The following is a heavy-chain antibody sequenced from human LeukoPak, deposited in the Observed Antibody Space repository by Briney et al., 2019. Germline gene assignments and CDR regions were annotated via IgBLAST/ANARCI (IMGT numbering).Heavy chain of an antibody. V-gene: IGHV1-69*04. CDR1: GGTFSSYA. CDR2: IIPILGIA. D-gene: IGHD6-13*01. CDR3: ARVIAAATAFDI. J-gene: IGHJ3*02. Sequence: ASVKVSCKASGGTFSSYAISWVRQAPGQGLEWMGRIIPILGIANYAQKFQGRVTITADKSTSTAYMELSSLRSEDTAVYYCARVIAAATAFDIWGQGTMVTVSS.